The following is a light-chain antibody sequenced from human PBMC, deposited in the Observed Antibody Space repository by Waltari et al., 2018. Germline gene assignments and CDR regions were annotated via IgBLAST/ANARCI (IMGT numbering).Light chain of an antibody. CDR2: GAS. J-gene: IGKJ4*01. CDR1: QDISRW. CDR3: QQANRFPLT. Sequence: DIQMTQFPSSASASVGDRVTITCRASQDISRWLAWYQQKPGKAPKFLIYGASNLQSGVPSRFIGSGSGTDFTLTSSSLRPEDFAAYYCQQANRFPLTFVGGTKVEIK. V-gene: IGKV1-12*01.